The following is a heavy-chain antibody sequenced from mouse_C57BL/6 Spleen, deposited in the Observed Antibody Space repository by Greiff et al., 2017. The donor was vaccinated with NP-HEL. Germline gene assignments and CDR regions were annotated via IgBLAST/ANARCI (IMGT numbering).Heavy chain of an antibody. CDR3: ARDNSPFYYGNTLWYFDV. J-gene: IGHJ1*03. V-gene: IGHV5-16*01. Sequence: EVKLVESEGGLVQPGSSMKLSCTASGFTFSDYYMAWVRQVPEKGLEWVANINYDGSSTYYLDSLKSRFIISRDNATNILYLQMSSLKSEDTATYYCARDNSPFYYGNTLWYFDVWGTGTTVTVSS. CDR2: INYDGSST. D-gene: IGHD2-1*01. CDR1: GFTFSDYY.